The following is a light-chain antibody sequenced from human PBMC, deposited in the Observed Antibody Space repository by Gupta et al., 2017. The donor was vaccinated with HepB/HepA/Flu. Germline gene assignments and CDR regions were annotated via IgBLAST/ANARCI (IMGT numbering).Light chain of an antibody. CDR3: QQYGSSRFT. CDR2: GAS. Sequence: EIVLTQYPGTLSLSPGERATLSCRASQRVSSSYLAWYQQKPGQAPRLLIYGASSRATGIPDRFSGSGSGTDFTLTISRLEPEDFAAYYCQQYGSSRFTFGHGTKVDIK. J-gene: IGKJ3*01. CDR1: QRVSSSY. V-gene: IGKV3-20*01.